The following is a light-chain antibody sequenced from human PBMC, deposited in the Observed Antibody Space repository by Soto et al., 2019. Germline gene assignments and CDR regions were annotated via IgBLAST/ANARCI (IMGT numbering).Light chain of an antibody. J-gene: IGLJ2*01. CDR3: SSYTSSSTVV. CDR2: EVS. CDR1: SSDVGGYNY. Sequence: QSALTQPASVSGSPGQSITISCTGTSSDVGGYNYVSWYQQHPGKAPKRMIYEVSNRPSGVSNRFSGSKSGNTASLTISGLQAEEEADYYCSSYTSSSTVVFGGGTKLTVL. V-gene: IGLV2-14*01.